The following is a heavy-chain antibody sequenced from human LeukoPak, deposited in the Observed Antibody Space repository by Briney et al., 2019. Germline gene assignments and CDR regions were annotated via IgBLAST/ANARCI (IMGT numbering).Heavy chain of an antibody. D-gene: IGHD3-10*01. CDR1: GYTFTSYG. Sequence: ASVKVSCKASGYTFTSYGISWVRQAPGQGLEWMGWISAYSGNTNYAQKLQGRVTMTTDTSTSTAYMELRSLRSDDTAVYYCARDLLSPSYYGSGSYSTWGQGTLVSVSS. V-gene: IGHV1-18*01. CDR3: ARDLLSPSYYGSGSYST. CDR2: ISAYSGNT. J-gene: IGHJ5*02.